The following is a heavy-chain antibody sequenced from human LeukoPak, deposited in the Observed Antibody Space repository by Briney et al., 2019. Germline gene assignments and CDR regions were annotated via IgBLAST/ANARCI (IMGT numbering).Heavy chain of an antibody. J-gene: IGHJ4*02. V-gene: IGHV1-2*02. D-gene: IGHD5-18*01. CDR2: INPNSGGT. CDR3: AREKNRSLGYSCGLGY. Sequence: GASVKVSCKASGGTFSSYAISWVRQAPGQGLEWMGWINPNSGGTNYAQKFQGRVTMTRDTSISTAYMELSRLRSGDTAVYYCAREKNRSLGYSCGLGYWGQGTLVTVSS. CDR1: GGTFSSYA.